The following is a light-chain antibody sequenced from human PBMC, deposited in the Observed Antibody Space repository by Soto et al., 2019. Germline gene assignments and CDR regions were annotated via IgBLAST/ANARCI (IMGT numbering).Light chain of an antibody. J-gene: IGKJ1*01. Sequence: DIPMTQSPSSLSASVGDRVTITCRASQGINTYLAWFQQKPGRAPKSLIYATYRLQSGVPSKFSGSGSGTDYNLTISSLQPEDIATYYCQQYDSFPRTFGQGTKVEIK. V-gene: IGKV1-16*02. CDR3: QQYDSFPRT. CDR1: QGINTY. CDR2: ATY.